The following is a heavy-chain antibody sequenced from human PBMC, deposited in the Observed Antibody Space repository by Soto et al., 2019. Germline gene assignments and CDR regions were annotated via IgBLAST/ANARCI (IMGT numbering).Heavy chain of an antibody. CDR2: IYPGDSDT. CDR3: ARTRRDGYNWYYYYGMDV. J-gene: IGHJ6*02. V-gene: IGHV5-51*01. Sequence: PGESLKISCKGSGYSFTSYWIGWVRQMPGKGLEWMGIIYPGDSDTRYSPSFQGQVTISADKSTSTAYLQWSSLKASDTAMYYCARTRRDGYNWYYYYGMDVWAKGPRSPSP. D-gene: IGHD5-12*01. CDR1: GYSFTSYW.